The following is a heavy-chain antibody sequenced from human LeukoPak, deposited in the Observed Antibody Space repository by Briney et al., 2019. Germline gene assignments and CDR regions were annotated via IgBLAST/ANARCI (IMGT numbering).Heavy chain of an antibody. V-gene: IGHV3-23*01. CDR3: GRKAQYNGHYPLDY. D-gene: IGHD1-7*01. J-gene: IGHJ4*02. Sequence: GGSLRLSCAASGFTFTSYSMSWVRQAPGKGLEWVSGTSDRGDYTYYAGSVKGRFTISRDSSKNTLFLQMNSLRAEDTALYFCGRKAQYNGHYPLDYWGQGTLVTVSS. CDR2: TSDRGDYT. CDR1: GFTFTSYS.